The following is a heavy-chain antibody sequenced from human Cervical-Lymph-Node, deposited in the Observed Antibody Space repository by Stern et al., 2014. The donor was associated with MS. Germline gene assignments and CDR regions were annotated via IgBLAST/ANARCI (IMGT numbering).Heavy chain of an antibody. D-gene: IGHD6-13*01. Sequence: VHLVESGAEVKKPGASVTVSCKASGYTFTSYYIHWVRQSPGQGLEWMGMINPSGATTSHAQKFQGRVTMTRDMSTTTVYMELSSLRSEDTAVYYCARAFSSPEPFDHWGQGTLVTVSS. V-gene: IGHV1-46*01. CDR3: ARAFSSPEPFDH. J-gene: IGHJ4*02. CDR1: GYTFTSYY. CDR2: INPSGATT.